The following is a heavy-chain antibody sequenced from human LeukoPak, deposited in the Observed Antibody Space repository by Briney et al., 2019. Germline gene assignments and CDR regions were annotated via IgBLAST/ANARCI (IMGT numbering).Heavy chain of an antibody. D-gene: IGHD3-22*01. J-gene: IGHJ4*02. V-gene: IGHV4-34*01. CDR1: GGSFSGYY. CDR2: INHSGST. Sequence: SETLSLTCAIYGGSFSGYYWSWIRQPPGKGLEWIGEINHSGSTNYNPSLKSRVTISVDTSKNQFSLKLSSVTAADTAVYYCARGPITMTGSYYFDYWGQGTLVTVSS. CDR3: ARGPITMTGSYYFDY.